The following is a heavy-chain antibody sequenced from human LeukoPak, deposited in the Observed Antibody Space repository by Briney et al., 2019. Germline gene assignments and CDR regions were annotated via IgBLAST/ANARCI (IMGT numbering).Heavy chain of an antibody. Sequence: SETLSLTCTVSGGSISSSSYYWGWIRQPPGKGLEWIGSIYYSGSTYYNPSLKSRVTISVDTSKNQFSLKLSSVTAADTAVYYCARPGWLDDYYFDYWGQGILITVSS. CDR2: IYYSGST. CDR3: ARPGWLDDYYFDY. J-gene: IGHJ4*02. V-gene: IGHV4-39*01. D-gene: IGHD6-19*01. CDR1: GGSISSSSYY.